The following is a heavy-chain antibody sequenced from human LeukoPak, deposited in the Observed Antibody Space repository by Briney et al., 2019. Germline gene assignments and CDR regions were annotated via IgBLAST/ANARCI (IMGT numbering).Heavy chain of an antibody. CDR1: GYTFTSYD. CDR3: ARTSEGQQLVHYYYYYYMDV. CDR2: IIPIFGTA. Sequence: ASVKVSCKASGYTFTSYDINWVRQATGQGLEWMGGIIPIFGTANYAQKFQGRVTITADKSTSTAYMELSSLRSEDTAVYYCARTSEGQQLVHYYYYYYMDVWGKGTTVTVSS. J-gene: IGHJ6*03. V-gene: IGHV1-69*06. D-gene: IGHD6-13*01.